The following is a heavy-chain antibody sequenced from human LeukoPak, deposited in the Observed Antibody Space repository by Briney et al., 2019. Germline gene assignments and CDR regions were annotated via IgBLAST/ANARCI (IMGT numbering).Heavy chain of an antibody. Sequence: MSSETLSLTCTVSGGSFSGYYWSWIRQPPGKGLEWIGEINHSGSTNYNPSLKSRVTISVDTSKNQFSLKLSSVTAADTAVYYCARVVSSQSTSRRFDYWGQGTLVTVSS. CDR3: ARVVSSQSTSRRFDY. V-gene: IGHV4-34*01. J-gene: IGHJ4*02. D-gene: IGHD6-6*01. CDR1: GGSFSGYY. CDR2: INHSGST.